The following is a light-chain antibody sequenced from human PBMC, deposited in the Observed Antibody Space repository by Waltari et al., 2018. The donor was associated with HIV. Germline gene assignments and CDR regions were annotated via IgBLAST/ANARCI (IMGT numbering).Light chain of an antibody. J-gene: IGLJ2*01. CDR1: SSDVGDYNY. CDR3: CSYAGSYTLV. V-gene: IGLV2-11*01. Sequence: QSALTQPRSVSGSPGQSVTISCTGTSSDVGDYNYVSWYQQHPGKAPKLMIYDVSKRPEGVPARFSGSKSGNTASLTISGLQAEDEADYYCCSYAGSYTLVFGGGTKLTVL. CDR2: DVS.